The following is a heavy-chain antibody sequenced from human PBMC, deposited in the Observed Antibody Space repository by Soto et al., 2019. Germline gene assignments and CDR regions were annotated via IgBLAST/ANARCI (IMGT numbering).Heavy chain of an antibody. Sequence: QVQLVQSGAEVKKPGASVKVSCKASGYTFTSYDINWVRQATGQGLEWMGWMNPNTGNTGYAQKFQGRVTMTRNTSITTAYMELSSLRSEETAVYFCARAVRIAPTVVTTYYFDYWGQGALVTVSS. CDR2: MNPNTGNT. CDR1: GYTFTSYD. V-gene: IGHV1-8*01. CDR3: ARAVRIAPTVVTTYYFDY. D-gene: IGHD6-13*01. J-gene: IGHJ4*02.